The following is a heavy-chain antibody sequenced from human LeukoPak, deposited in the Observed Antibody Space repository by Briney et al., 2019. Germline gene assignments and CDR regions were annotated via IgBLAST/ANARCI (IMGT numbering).Heavy chain of an antibody. Sequence: ASVKVSCKASGYTFTGYYMHWVRQAPGQGLEWMGIINPSGGSTSYAQKFQGRVTMTRDTSTSTVYMELSSLRSEDTAVYYCYIAAAGTLDYWGQGTLVTVSS. CDR2: INPSGGST. J-gene: IGHJ4*02. CDR1: GYTFTGYY. CDR3: YIAAAGTLDY. D-gene: IGHD6-13*01. V-gene: IGHV1-46*03.